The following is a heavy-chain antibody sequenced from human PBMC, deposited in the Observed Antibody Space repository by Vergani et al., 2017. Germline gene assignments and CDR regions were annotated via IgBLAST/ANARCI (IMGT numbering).Heavy chain of an antibody. CDR3: ARHRGAEGFFPSSYFYGMDV. CDR1: DSSIMTNPY. V-gene: IGHV4-38-2*01. J-gene: IGHJ6*02. D-gene: IGHD2-15*01. Sequence: QVQLQESGPGLVKPLATLTLTCDVSDSSIMTNPYWGWFRQSPGKGLEWIGCIHLSVVTHCTSSLKSRVSISIVSSSKFSLSLTSATAADTAIYYCARHRGAEGFFPSSYFYGMDVWGHGTTVTVSS. CDR2: IHLSVVT.